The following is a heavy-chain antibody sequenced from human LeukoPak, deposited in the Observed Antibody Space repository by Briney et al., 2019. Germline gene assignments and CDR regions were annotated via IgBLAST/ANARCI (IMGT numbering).Heavy chain of an antibody. CDR1: GFTFSSYE. CDR2: ISGGATI. Sequence: GGSLRLSCAASGFTFSSYEMNWVRQSPGKGLEWVSYISGGATIYYADSVKARFTISRDNAKNSLYLQMNSLRAEDTAVYYCARGIAAPDYWGQGTLVTVSS. J-gene: IGHJ4*02. V-gene: IGHV3-48*03. CDR3: ARGIAAPDY. D-gene: IGHD6-13*01.